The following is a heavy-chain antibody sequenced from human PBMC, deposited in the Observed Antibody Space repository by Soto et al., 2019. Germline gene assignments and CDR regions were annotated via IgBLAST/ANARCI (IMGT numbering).Heavy chain of an antibody. CDR1: GGTFSSYA. J-gene: IGHJ5*02. CDR2: IIPIFGTA. V-gene: IGHV1-69*01. Sequence: QVQLVQSGAEVKKPGSSVKVSCKASGGTFSSYAISWVRQAPGQGLEWMGGIIPIFGTANYAQKFQGRVTITADESTSTAYMELSSLRSEDTAMYYCARDGVRESGVNWFDPWGQGTLVTVSS. D-gene: IGHD2-15*01. CDR3: ARDGVRESGVNWFDP.